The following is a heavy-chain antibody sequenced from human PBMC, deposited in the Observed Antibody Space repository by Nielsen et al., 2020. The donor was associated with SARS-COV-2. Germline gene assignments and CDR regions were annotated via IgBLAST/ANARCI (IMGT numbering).Heavy chain of an antibody. V-gene: IGHV4-28*01. CDR3: ARLFYYDSSGYDPFDY. CDR2: IYYRGSP. Sequence: SETLSLTCAGSGYSISSSNWWGWIRQPPGKRLEWSGHIYYRGSPYYNPSLKSRVIISVDTSKNQFSRKVSSVTAADTAVYYCARLFYYDSSGYDPFDYWGQGTLVTVSS. D-gene: IGHD3-22*01. J-gene: IGHJ4*02. CDR1: GYSISSSNW.